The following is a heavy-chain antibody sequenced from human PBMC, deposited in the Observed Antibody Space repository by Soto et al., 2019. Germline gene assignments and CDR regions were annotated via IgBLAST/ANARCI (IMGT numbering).Heavy chain of an antibody. J-gene: IGHJ4*02. D-gene: IGHD1-26*01. CDR2: IYYSGST. Sequence: QLQLQESGPGLVKPSETLSLTCTVSGGSISSSSYYWGWIRQPPGKRLEWIGSIYYSGSTYYNPSSKSRVTISVDTSKNQFSLKLSSVTAADTAVYYAARHGPGGGYSDYWGQGTLVTVSS. V-gene: IGHV4-39*01. CDR3: ARHGPGGGYSDY. CDR1: GGSISSSSYY.